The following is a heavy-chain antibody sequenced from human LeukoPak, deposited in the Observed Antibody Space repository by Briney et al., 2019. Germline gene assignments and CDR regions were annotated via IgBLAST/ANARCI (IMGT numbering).Heavy chain of an antibody. D-gene: IGHD3-10*01. CDR2: ISSSGNTI. V-gene: IGHV3-48*03. CDR1: GFTFSNYE. Sequence: GGSLRLSCAASGFTFSNYEMNWVRQAPGKGLECVSYISSSGNTIYYADSVKGRFTISRDNAKNSLYLQMNSLRAEDTAIYYCARDFYYGSGRFDYWGQGTLVSVSS. CDR3: ARDFYYGSGRFDY. J-gene: IGHJ4*02.